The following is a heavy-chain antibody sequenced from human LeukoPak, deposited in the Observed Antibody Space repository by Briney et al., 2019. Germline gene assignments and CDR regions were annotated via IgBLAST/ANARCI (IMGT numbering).Heavy chain of an antibody. V-gene: IGHV1-18*01. CDR3: ARDTRVRGVMDYYGMDV. D-gene: IGHD3-10*01. Sequence: AAVKVSCKASGYTFTSYGISWVRPAPRQGLEWMGWISAYNGNTNYAQKLQGRVTMTTDTSTSTAYMELRSLRSDDTTVDYCARDTRVRGVMDYYGMDVWGQGTTVTVSS. CDR1: GYTFTSYG. CDR2: ISAYNGNT. J-gene: IGHJ6*02.